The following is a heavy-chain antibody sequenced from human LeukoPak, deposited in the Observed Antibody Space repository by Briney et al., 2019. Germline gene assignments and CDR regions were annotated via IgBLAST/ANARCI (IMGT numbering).Heavy chain of an antibody. J-gene: IGHJ4*02. CDR3: AKGWVTTAADY. V-gene: IGHV3-23*01. D-gene: IGHD4-17*01. CDR1: GFTFSSYD. Sequence: PGGSLRLSCAASGFTFSSYDMSWVRRAPGKGLEWVSTINGAESTYYADSVKGRFTISRDNSKKTLYLQMNSLRAEDTAVYYCAKGWVTTAADYWGRGTLVTVAS. CDR2: INGAEST.